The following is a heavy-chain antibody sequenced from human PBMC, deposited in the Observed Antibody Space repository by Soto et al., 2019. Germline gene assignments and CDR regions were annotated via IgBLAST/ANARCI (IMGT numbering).Heavy chain of an antibody. CDR2: IWYDGSNK. D-gene: IGHD3-22*01. Sequence: ESGGGVVQPGRSLRLSCAASGFTFSSYGMHWVRQAPGKGLEWVAVIWYDGSNKYYADSVKGRFTISRDNSKNTLYLQMNSLRAEDTAVYYCARDGGFESSVEWWFDPWGQGTLVTVSS. CDR3: ARDGGFESSVEWWFDP. J-gene: IGHJ5*02. V-gene: IGHV3-33*01. CDR1: GFTFSSYG.